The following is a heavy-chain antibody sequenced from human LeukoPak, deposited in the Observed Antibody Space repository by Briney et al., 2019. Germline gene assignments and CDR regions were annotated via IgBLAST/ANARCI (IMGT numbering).Heavy chain of an antibody. CDR1: ELTFSSYE. D-gene: IGHD6-13*01. V-gene: IGHV3-48*03. Sequence: GGSLRLSCAAAELTFSSYERYWVRQAPGKGLEWVSYISGSGETIYYAASVTGRFTISRDNATTSLYLRMSSLRVEDTAIYYCIPPAAGLRRTISTEYFQHWGQGALVTVSS. CDR2: ISGSGETI. J-gene: IGHJ1*01. CDR3: IPPAAGLRRTISTEYFQH.